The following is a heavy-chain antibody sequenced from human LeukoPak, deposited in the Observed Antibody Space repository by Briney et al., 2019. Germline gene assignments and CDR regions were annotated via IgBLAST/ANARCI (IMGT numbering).Heavy chain of an antibody. Sequence: PSETLSLTCTVSGGSISSRGYYWSWIRQHPGKGLEWIGYIYYSGSTYYNPSLKSRVTISVDTSKNQFSLKLSSVTAADTAVYYCASGRMTQNAFDIWGQGTMVTVSS. J-gene: IGHJ3*02. CDR2: IYYSGST. CDR3: ASGRMTQNAFDI. V-gene: IGHV4-31*03. CDR1: GGSISSRGYY.